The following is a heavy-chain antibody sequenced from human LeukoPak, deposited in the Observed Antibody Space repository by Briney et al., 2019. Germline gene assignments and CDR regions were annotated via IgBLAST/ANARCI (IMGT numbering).Heavy chain of an antibody. CDR3: ARDVEEYSYGYLDY. CDR2: IIPIFGTA. D-gene: IGHD5-18*01. CDR1: GGTFSSYA. Sequence: SVKVSCKASGGTFSSYAISWVRQAPGQGLEWMGRIIPIFGTANYAQKFQGRVTITTDESTSTAYMGLSSLRSEDTAVYYCARDVEEYSYGYLDYWGQGTLVTVSS. J-gene: IGHJ4*02. V-gene: IGHV1-69*05.